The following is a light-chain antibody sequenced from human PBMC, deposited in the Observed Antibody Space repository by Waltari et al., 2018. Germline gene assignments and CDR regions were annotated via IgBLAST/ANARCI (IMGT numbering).Light chain of an antibody. V-gene: IGKV4-1*01. CDR2: WAS. Sequence: DFVMTQSPASLALSLGERATIHCKTSPTVLYNSNNRNYLTWYQQKPGQPPTLLFYWASNRESGVPDRFSASGSGTDFTLTISRLQPEDVAIYYCQQYYSSPYTFGQGTRLEIK. J-gene: IGKJ2*01. CDR1: PTVLYNSNNRNY. CDR3: QQYYSSPYT.